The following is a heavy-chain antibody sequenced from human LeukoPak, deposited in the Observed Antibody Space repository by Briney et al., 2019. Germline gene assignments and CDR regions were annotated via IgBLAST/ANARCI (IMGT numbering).Heavy chain of an antibody. CDR3: ARQTTDTAIAWNWFDP. V-gene: IGHV5-51*01. D-gene: IGHD5-18*01. Sequence: GESLKISCKGSGYIFTSYWIGWVRQMPGKGLEWMGIIYPGDSDTRYSPSFQGQVTISADKSISAAYLQWSSLKASDTAMYYCARQTTDTAIAWNWFDPWGQGTLVTVSS. CDR2: IYPGDSDT. J-gene: IGHJ5*02. CDR1: GYIFTSYW.